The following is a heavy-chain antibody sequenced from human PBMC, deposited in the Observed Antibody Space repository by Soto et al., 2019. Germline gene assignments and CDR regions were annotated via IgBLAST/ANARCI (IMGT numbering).Heavy chain of an antibody. CDR3: AVLYCSSTSCYPDH. Sequence: QLVQSGGEVKKPGASVKVSCRASSYTFTSFRITWVRQAPGQGLEWMGWISAYSGDTNYAQRFQGRVTMTTDTSTSTAYMEVQSLRSDDTAVYYCAVLYCSSTSCYPDHWGQGTLVTVSS. J-gene: IGHJ1*01. CDR2: ISAYSGDT. V-gene: IGHV1-18*01. D-gene: IGHD2-2*01. CDR1: SYTFTSFR.